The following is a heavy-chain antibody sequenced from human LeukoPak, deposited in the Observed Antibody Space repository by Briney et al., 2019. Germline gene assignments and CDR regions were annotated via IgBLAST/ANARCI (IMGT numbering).Heavy chain of an antibody. CDR2: FYYSGNT. CDR3: ARTAGVAVAGSRQYFDY. D-gene: IGHD6-19*01. V-gene: IGHV4-39*01. CDR1: GVSISSSSYY. Sequence: SETLSLTCSVSGVSISSSSYYWGWIRQPPGKGLEWVGSFYYSGNTYYNPSLKSRVTISVDASKNEFSLKLRSVTAADTAVYYCARTAGVAVAGSRQYFDYWGQGTLVTVSS. J-gene: IGHJ4*02.